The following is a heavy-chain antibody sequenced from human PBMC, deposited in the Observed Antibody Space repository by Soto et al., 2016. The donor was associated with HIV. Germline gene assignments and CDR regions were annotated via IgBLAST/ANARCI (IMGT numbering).Heavy chain of an antibody. CDR2: INSDGSNT. V-gene: IGHV3-74*01. CDR1: GFNFSSYW. D-gene: IGHD3-3*01. J-gene: IGHJ4*02. CDR3: ARDRSFWSGSLYY. Sequence: EVQLVESGRGLVQPGGSLRLSCAASGFNFSSYWMHWVRQAPGKGLMWVSRINSDGSNTRYADSVKGRFTISRDNAKNTLYLQMNSLRADDTAVYYCARDRSFWSGSLYYWGQGTLVTVSS.